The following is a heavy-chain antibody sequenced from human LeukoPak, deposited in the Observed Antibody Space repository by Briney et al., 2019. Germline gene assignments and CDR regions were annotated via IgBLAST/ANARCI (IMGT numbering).Heavy chain of an antibody. CDR1: GFTFSSYA. D-gene: IGHD3-22*01. J-gene: IGHJ4*02. V-gene: IGHV3-30-3*01. CDR3: ARGSGYLYYFDY. Sequence: GGSLRLSCAASGFTFSSYAMHWVRQAPGKGLEWVAVISYDGSNKYYADSVKGRFTISRDNYKNTLYLQMNSLRAEDTAVYYCARGSGYLYYFDYWGQGTLVTVSS. CDR2: ISYDGSNK.